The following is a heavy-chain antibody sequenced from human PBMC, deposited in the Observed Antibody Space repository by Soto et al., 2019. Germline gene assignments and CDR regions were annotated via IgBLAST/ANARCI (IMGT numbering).Heavy chain of an antibody. D-gene: IGHD4-17*01. V-gene: IGHV3-21*01. Sequence: EVQLVESGGGLVKPGGSLRLSCVASGFDFSDYSINWVRQVPGKGLEWVSSLTTTTSTYIHYADSVTGRFTIFRDSTKNSVCLQMDSLKAEDTAIYYGARGERVGDPMFDYWGQGTLVTVSS. CDR1: GFDFSDYS. CDR2: LTTTTSTYI. CDR3: ARGERVGDPMFDY. J-gene: IGHJ4*02.